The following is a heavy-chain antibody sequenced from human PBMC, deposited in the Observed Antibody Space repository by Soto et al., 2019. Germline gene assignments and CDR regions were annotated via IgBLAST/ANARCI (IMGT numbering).Heavy chain of an antibody. Sequence: EQLQESGPGLVKPSQTLSLTCTVSGDSMGSGDYYWTWIRQPPGKGLEWIGYIYYIGTTFYNPSLESRVNISIDTSKNHSSLRLTSVTAADTAVYYCSRGSTYYGFLTWGQGTLVTVSS. CDR1: GDSMGSGDYY. CDR3: SRGSTYYGFLT. D-gene: IGHD3-10*01. CDR2: IYYIGTT. J-gene: IGHJ5*02. V-gene: IGHV4-30-4*01.